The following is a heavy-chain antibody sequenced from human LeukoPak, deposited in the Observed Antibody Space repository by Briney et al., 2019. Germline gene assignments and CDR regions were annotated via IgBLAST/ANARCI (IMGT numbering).Heavy chain of an antibody. Sequence: GGSLRLSCAASGFTFSTYAMTWVRQAPGKGLEWVSAISYSGGSTYYADSVKGRFTISRDNSKNTLYLHMSTLRPEDTAVYYCAYSSGYYHWGQGTLVTVSS. CDR2: ISYSGGST. J-gene: IGHJ1*01. D-gene: IGHD3-22*01. CDR3: AYSSGYYH. V-gene: IGHV3-23*01. CDR1: GFTFSTYA.